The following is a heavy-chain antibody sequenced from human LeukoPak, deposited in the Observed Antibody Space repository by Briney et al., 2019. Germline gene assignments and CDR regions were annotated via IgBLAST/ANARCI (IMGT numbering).Heavy chain of an antibody. CDR3: ARHGRSQVTIDY. Sequence: SETLSLTCTVSGDSISSYYWSWIRQPPGKGLEWIGYIYYSGSTNYNPSLKSRVTMSVDTSKNQFSLKLSSVTAADTAIYYCARHGRSQVTIDYWGQGAPVAVSS. CDR2: IYYSGST. CDR1: GDSISSYY. V-gene: IGHV4-59*08. D-gene: IGHD2-21*02. J-gene: IGHJ4*02.